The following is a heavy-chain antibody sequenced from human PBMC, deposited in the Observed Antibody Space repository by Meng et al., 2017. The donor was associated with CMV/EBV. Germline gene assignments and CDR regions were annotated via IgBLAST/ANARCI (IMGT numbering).Heavy chain of an antibody. CDR1: GFTFSSYG. CDR3: AKDSYPGGGSGPRWFDY. J-gene: IGHJ4*02. CDR2: IWYDGSNK. Sequence: GGSLRLSCAASGFTFSSYGMHWVRQAPGKGLEWVAVIWYDGSNKYYADSVKGRFTISRGNSKNTLYLQMNSLRAEDTAVYYCAKDSYPGGGSGPRWFDYWGQGTLVTVSS. V-gene: IGHV3-33*06. D-gene: IGHD3-3*01.